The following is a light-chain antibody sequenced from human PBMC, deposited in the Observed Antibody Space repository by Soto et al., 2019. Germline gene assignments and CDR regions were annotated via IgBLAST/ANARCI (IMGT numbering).Light chain of an antibody. Sequence: QSPLTQPPSASGSPGQSVAISCTGTSSDVGGYNYVSWYQQHPGKAPKLMIYEVNKRPSGVPDRFSGSTSGNTASLTVSGLQAEDEADYYCSSYAGSSNVFGTGTKVTVL. CDR1: SSDVGGYNY. CDR3: SSYAGSSNV. CDR2: EVN. J-gene: IGLJ1*01. V-gene: IGLV2-8*01.